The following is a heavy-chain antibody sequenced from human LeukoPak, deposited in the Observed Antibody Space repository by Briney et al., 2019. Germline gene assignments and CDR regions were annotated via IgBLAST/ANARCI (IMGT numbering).Heavy chain of an antibody. V-gene: IGHV3-30*02. J-gene: IGHJ4*02. Sequence: GGSLRLSCAASGFTFSSYGMHWVRQAPGKGMEWVAFIRYDGSNKYYADSVKGRFTISRDNSKNTLYLQMNSLRAEDTAVYYCASNSGYEKGYWGQGTLATVSS. D-gene: IGHD5-12*01. CDR2: IRYDGSNK. CDR1: GFTFSSYG. CDR3: ASNSGYEKGY.